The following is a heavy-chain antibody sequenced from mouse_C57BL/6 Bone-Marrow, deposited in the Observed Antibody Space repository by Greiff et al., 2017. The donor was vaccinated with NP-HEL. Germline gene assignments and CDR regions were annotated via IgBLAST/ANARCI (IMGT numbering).Heavy chain of an antibody. CDR1: GFNIKNTC. CDR2: IDPANGNT. V-gene: IGHV14-3*01. D-gene: IGHD1-1*01. Sequence: VQLKQSVAELVRPGASVKLSCTASGFNIKNTCMHWVKQRPEQGLEWIGRIDPANGNTKYAPKFQGKATITADTSSNPAYLQLSSLTSEDTAIYYCARLLRRLAMDYWGQGTSVTVSS. CDR3: ARLLRRLAMDY. J-gene: IGHJ4*01.